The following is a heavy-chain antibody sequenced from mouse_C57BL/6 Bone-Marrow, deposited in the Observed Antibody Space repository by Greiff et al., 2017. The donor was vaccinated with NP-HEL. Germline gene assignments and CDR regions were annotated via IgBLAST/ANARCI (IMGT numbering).Heavy chain of an antibody. Sequence: QVQLQQSGAELVKPGASVKLSCKASGYTFTSYWMHWVKQRPGQGLEWIGMIHPNSGSTNYNEKFKSKATLTVDKSSSTAYMQLSSLTSEDSAVYYCARAFITTVVAPLFDYWGQGTTLTVSS. V-gene: IGHV1-64*01. CDR1: GYTFTSYW. CDR3: ARAFITTVVAPLFDY. CDR2: IHPNSGST. D-gene: IGHD1-1*01. J-gene: IGHJ2*01.